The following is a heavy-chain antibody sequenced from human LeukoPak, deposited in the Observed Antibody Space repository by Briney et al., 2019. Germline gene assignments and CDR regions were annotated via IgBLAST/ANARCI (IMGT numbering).Heavy chain of an antibody. CDR2: ITGNGGST. CDR3: AGGPDPDDYYGSGSYTDY. D-gene: IGHD3-10*01. V-gene: IGHV3-23*01. Sequence: TGGSLRLSCAASGFTFTSIAMSWVRQAPGKGLEWVSVITGNGGSTFYADSVRGRFTISRDNSKNTLFLQMNSLRAEDTAVYYCAGGPDPDDYYGSGSYTDYWGQGTLVTVSS. CDR1: GFTFTSIA. J-gene: IGHJ4*02.